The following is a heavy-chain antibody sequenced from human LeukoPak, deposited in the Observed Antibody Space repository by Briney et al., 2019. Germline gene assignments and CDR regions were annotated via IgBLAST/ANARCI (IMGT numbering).Heavy chain of an antibody. CDR2: IKQDGSEK. D-gene: IGHD3-22*01. Sequence: GGSLRLSCAASGFTFSSYWMSWVRQAPGKGLEWVANIKQDGSEKYYVDSVKGRFTISRDNAKNSLYLQMNSLRAEDTAVYYCARAPRYSSSGCFDYWGQGTLVTVSS. J-gene: IGHJ4*02. CDR1: GFTFSSYW. CDR3: ARAPRYSSSGCFDY. V-gene: IGHV3-7*01.